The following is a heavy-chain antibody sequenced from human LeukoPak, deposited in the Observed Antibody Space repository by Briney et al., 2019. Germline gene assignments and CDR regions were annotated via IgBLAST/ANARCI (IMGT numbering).Heavy chain of an antibody. V-gene: IGHV3-11*04. Sequence: GGSLRLSCAASGFTFSDYYMSWIRQSPGKGLEGVSYISSSCSTIYYADSVKGRFTISRDKAKNSLYLQMNSLRAEDTAVYYCAELGITMIGGVWGKGATVTISS. D-gene: IGHD3-10*02. J-gene: IGHJ6*04. CDR2: ISSSCSTI. CDR3: AELGITMIGGV. CDR1: GFTFSDYY.